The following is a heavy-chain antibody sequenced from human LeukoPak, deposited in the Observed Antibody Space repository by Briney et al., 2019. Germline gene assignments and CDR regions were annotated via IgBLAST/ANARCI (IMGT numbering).Heavy chain of an antibody. D-gene: IGHD2-15*01. CDR2: ISGSGGST. Sequence: GGSLRLSCAASGFTFNNYGMHWVRQAPGKGLEWVSAISGSGGSTYYADSVKGRFTISRDNSKNTLYLQMNSLRAEDTAVYYCAKMVVAAMGYYFDYWGQGTLVTVSS. J-gene: IGHJ4*02. CDR3: AKMVVAAMGYYFDY. CDR1: GFTFNNYG. V-gene: IGHV3-23*01.